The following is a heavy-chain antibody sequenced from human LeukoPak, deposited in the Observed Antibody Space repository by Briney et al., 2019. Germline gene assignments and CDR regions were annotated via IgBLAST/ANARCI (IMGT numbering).Heavy chain of an antibody. CDR2: ISSSSSYI. CDR3: ARDTRSDGGSLSVFDY. V-gene: IGHV3-21*01. CDR1: GFTFSNYG. D-gene: IGHD3-16*01. Sequence: PGGSLRLSCAASGFTFSNYGMNWVRQAPGKGLEWVSFISSSSSYIYYADSVRGRFTISRDHAKNSLYLQMNSLRAEDTALYYCARDTRSDGGSLSVFDYWGQGTLVTVSS. J-gene: IGHJ4*02.